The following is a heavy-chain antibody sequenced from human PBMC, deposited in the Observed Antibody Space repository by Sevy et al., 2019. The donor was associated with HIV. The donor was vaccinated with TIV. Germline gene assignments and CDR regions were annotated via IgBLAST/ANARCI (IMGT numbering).Heavy chain of an antibody. CDR3: TRNGGAFDDGFDP. J-gene: IGHJ5*02. CDR1: GFTFSSYD. Sequence: GGSLRLSCTASGFTFSSYDMNWVRQAPGKGLEWVSKISSSGSSIDYEDSVKGRFTISRDNAKNSLNLQMNSLRAEDMAVYYCTRNGGAFDDGFDPWGQGTLVTVSS. CDR2: ISSSGSSI. D-gene: IGHD3-10*01. V-gene: IGHV3-48*03.